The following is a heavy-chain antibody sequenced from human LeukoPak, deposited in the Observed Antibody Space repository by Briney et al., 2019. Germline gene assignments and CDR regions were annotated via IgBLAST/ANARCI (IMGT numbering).Heavy chain of an antibody. D-gene: IGHD3-3*01. CDR3: AKDTIFGVVIMKFLDY. Sequence: GGSLRLSCAASGFTVSSNYMTWVRQAPGKGLEWVSAISGSGGSTYYADSVKGRFTISRDNSKNTLYLQMNSLRAEDTAVYYCAKDTIFGVVIMKFLDYWGQGTLVTVSS. J-gene: IGHJ4*02. CDR2: ISGSGGST. V-gene: IGHV3-23*01. CDR1: GFTVSSNY.